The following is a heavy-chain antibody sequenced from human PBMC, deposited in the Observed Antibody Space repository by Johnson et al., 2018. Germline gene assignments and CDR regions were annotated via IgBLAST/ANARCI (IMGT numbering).Heavy chain of an antibody. Sequence: VQLVESGGGLVKPGGSLRLSCAASGFTFSSYSVKWVRQAPGKGLAWVSSINGSSSHIYNADSMKGRFTISRDNAKNSLHLQMNSLRAADKAVYYCARSQSAYYGDYVGAEYFQHWGQGTLVTVSS. J-gene: IGHJ1*01. CDR2: INGSSSHI. CDR1: GFTFSSYS. D-gene: IGHD4-17*01. CDR3: ARSQSAYYGDYVGAEYFQH. V-gene: IGHV3-21*01.